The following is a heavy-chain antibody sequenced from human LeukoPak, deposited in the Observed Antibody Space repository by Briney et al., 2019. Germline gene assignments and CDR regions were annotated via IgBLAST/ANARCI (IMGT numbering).Heavy chain of an antibody. CDR1: GFTFSSSA. Sequence: GGSLRLSCAASGFTFSSSAMSWVRQAPGKGLEWVSTVSGSGGDTYYADSVKGRFTISRDNSKNTLYLQMNSLRAEDTAVYYCGKNRYSGSLSPFDIWGQGTMDTVSS. J-gene: IGHJ3*02. CDR3: GKNRYSGSLSPFDI. CDR2: VSGSGGDT. V-gene: IGHV3-23*01. D-gene: IGHD1-26*01.